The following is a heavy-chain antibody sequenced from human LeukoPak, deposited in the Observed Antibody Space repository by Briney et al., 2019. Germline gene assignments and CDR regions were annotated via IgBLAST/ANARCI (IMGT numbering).Heavy chain of an antibody. D-gene: IGHD3-16*01. V-gene: IGHV5-51*01. CDR1: GYSFSNYW. J-gene: IGHJ3*02. CDR3: ARGRGRQATDAFDI. CDR2: IDPGDSDT. Sequence: GESLKISCKGSGYSFSNYWIGWVRQMPGKGLEWMGIIDPGDSDTRYSPSFQGQVAISADKSISTAYLQCSSLKASDTAMYYCARGRGRQATDAFDIWGQGTMVTVSS.